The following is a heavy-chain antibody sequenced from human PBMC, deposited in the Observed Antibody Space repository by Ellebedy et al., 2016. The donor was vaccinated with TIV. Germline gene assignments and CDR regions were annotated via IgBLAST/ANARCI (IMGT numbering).Heavy chain of an antibody. CDR2: MSYSGDI. D-gene: IGHD2/OR15-2a*01. J-gene: IGHJ5*02. V-gene: IGHV4-39*02. CDR1: GGSISSPSYY. CDR3: ARDARDFNWFDP. Sequence: GSLRLSXTVSGGSISSPSYYWAWIRQPPGKGLEWIGSMSYSGDIFYNPLLKSRVTISVDVSKKQFSLKVTYVTAADTAVYYCARDARDFNWFDPWGQGTLVTVSS.